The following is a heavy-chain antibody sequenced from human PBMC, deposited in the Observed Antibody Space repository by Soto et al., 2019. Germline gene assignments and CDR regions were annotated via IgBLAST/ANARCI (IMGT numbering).Heavy chain of an antibody. CDR3: ARHRFNYYDDTVYYYFDY. CDR2: ISGHNGNT. CDR1: GYSFTSYG. D-gene: IGHD3-22*01. Sequence: GASVNVSCKASGYSFTSYGISWVRQAPGQGPEWMGWISGHNGNTNHPQSLQGRVTMTTDTSRNTAYMELRSLRSDDTAVYYCARHRFNYYDDTVYYYFDYWGQGTLVTVSS. J-gene: IGHJ4*02. V-gene: IGHV1-18*04.